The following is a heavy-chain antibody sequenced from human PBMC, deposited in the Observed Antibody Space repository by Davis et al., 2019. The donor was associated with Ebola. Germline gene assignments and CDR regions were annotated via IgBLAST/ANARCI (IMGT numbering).Heavy chain of an antibody. J-gene: IGHJ5*02. CDR2: IDPRDSHT. CDR3: ARRYSLPEGWLDP. V-gene: IGHV5-10-1*01. CDR1: GYRFTDYW. D-gene: IGHD2-2*01. Sequence: ESLKISCEGSGYRFTDYWINWVRQMPGKGLEWMGYIDPRDSHTNYSPAFQGHVSFSVDKSIGTAYLHLSSLKASDTAMYYCARRYSLPEGWLDPWGQGTLVTVSS.